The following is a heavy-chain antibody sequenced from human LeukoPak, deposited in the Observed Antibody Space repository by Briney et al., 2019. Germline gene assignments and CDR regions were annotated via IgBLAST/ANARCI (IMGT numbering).Heavy chain of an antibody. CDR1: GYSFTSYW. J-gene: IGHJ5*02. CDR3: ARLERYSGSSAGWFDP. Sequence: GESLKISCKGSGYSFTSYWIGWVRQMPGKGLEWMGIIYPGDSDTSYSPSFQGQVTISADKSISTAYLQWSSLKASDTAMYYCARLERYSGSSAGWFDPWGQGTLVTVSS. V-gene: IGHV5-51*01. D-gene: IGHD1-26*01. CDR2: IYPGDSDT.